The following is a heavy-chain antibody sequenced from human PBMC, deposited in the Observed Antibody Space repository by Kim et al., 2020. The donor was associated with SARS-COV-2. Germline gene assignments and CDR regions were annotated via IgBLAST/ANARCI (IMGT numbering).Heavy chain of an antibody. CDR1: GGSISSSSYY. V-gene: IGHV4-39*07. Sequence: SETLSLTCTVSGGSISSSSYYWGWIRQPPGKGLEWIGSIYYSGSTYYNPSLKSRVTISVDTSKNQFSLKLSSVTAADTAVYYCARLAVEWELLDDYWGQGTLVTVSS. CDR3: ARLAVEWELLDDY. J-gene: IGHJ4*02. D-gene: IGHD1-26*01. CDR2: IYYSGST.